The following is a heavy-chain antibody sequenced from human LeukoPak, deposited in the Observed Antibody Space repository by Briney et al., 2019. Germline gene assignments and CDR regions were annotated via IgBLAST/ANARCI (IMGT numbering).Heavy chain of an antibody. CDR1: GFTFSSYG. V-gene: IGHV3-30*02. CDR3: ARDQREWLLYLNWFNP. D-gene: IGHD3-3*01. CDR2: IRYDGSNK. Sequence: PGGSLRLSCAASGFTFSSYGMHWVRQAPGKGLEWVAFIRYDGSNKYYADSVKGRFTISRDNSKNTLYLQMNSLRAEDTAVYYCARDQREWLLYLNWFNPWGQGTLVTVSS. J-gene: IGHJ5*02.